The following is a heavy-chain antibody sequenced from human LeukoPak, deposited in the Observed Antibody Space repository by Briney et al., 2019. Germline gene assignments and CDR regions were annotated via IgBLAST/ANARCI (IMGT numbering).Heavy chain of an antibody. J-gene: IGHJ4*02. CDR1: GFTVSSNY. D-gene: IGHD4-17*01. CDR2: IYSGGST. Sequence: PGGSLRLSCAASGFTVSSNYMSWVRQAPGKGLEWVSVIYSGGSTYYADSVKGRFTISRHNSKNTLYLQMNSQRAEDTAVYYCARHYGDYLYYFDYWGQGTLVTVSS. CDR3: ARHYGDYLYYFDY. V-gene: IGHV3-53*04.